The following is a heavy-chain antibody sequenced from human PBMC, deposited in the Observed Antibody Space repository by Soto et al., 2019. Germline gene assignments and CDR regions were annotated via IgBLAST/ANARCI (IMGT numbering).Heavy chain of an antibody. D-gene: IGHD3-10*02. CDR3: ATYVNNFASWFDP. J-gene: IGHJ5*02. V-gene: IGHV4-59*08. CDR2: IHYSGST. CDR1: GGSISRYY. Sequence: SETLSLTRSGPGGSISRYYWSWSRQPPGKGLEWVGYIHYSGSTNYNPSLKSRLTISVDTSKNQFSLKLTSVTAADTAVYYCATYVNNFASWFDPRGQGTLVPVSA.